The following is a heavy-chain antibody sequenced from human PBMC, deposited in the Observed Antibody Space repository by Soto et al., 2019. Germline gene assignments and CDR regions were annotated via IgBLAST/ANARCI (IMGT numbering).Heavy chain of an antibody. V-gene: IGHV1-69*01. Sequence: QVQLVQSGAEVKEPGYSVKVSCKASGGTFRTFAISWVRQAPGQGPEWMGGIIPVFGTPNYAQKFQGRVTITADESTSTAYMELSSLRSEDTAVYYCARGGSTMVRGPLVYGLDVWGQGTTVTVSS. CDR1: GGTFRTFA. CDR3: ARGGSTMVRGPLVYGLDV. D-gene: IGHD3-10*01. CDR2: IIPVFGTP. J-gene: IGHJ6*02.